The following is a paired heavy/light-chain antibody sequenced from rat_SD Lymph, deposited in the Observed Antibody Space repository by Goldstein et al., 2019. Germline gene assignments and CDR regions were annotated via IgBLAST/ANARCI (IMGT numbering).Light chain of an antibody. J-gene: IGKJ1*01. CDR3: QQNYDSPWT. CDR1: EDIYSN. V-gene: IGKV12S31*01. CDR2: YAN. Sequence: DIQMTQSPASLSASLGETVTIECLASEDIYSNLAWYQQKPGKSPQLLIYYANSLNDGVPSRFSGSGSGTQYSLKINSLQSEDVSIYFCQQNYDSPWTFGGGTKLELK.
Heavy chain of an antibody. J-gene: IGHJ2*01. CDR2: IIYDGSST. CDR3: ARGDGGYFDY. V-gene: IGHV5-17*01. Sequence: EVQLVESGGGLVQPGRSLKLSCAASGFTFSDYAMAWVRQAPKKGLEWVATIIYDGSSTYYRDSVKGRFTISRDNAKSTLYLQMDSLRSEDTATYYCARGDGGYFDYWGQGVMVTVSS. CDR1: GFTFSDYA. D-gene: IGHD1-11*01.